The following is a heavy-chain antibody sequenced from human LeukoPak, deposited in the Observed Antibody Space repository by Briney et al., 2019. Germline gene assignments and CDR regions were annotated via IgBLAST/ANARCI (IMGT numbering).Heavy chain of an antibody. D-gene: IGHD2-2*02. Sequence: ASLKVSSKASGYTFTSYAISGVPQAPQQRVERIGWISGFNDTTSYAQELQGRVTMTTDTTTSTAYMNLRSMSADDTAVYYGASAPRHCSSTSCYIDYYYYGMDVWGQGTSVTVSS. J-gene: IGHJ6*02. CDR3: ASAPRHCSSTSCYIDYYYYGMDV. V-gene: IGHV1-18*01. CDR1: GYTFTSYA. CDR2: ISGFNDTT.